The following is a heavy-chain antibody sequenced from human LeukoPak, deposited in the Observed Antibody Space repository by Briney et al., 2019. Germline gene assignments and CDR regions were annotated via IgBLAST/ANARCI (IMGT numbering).Heavy chain of an antibody. D-gene: IGHD6-19*01. CDR1: GFTFITCA. CDR2: ISYHGSNK. Sequence: PGGSLRLSCAASGFTFITCAMHWVRQAPGKGLEWVAVISYHGSNKDFADSVKGRFTISRDNSKNTLYLEMNSLRAVDTAVYYCAREGPVAGNFDYWGQGTLVTVSS. CDR3: AREGPVAGNFDY. J-gene: IGHJ4*02. V-gene: IGHV3-30-3*01.